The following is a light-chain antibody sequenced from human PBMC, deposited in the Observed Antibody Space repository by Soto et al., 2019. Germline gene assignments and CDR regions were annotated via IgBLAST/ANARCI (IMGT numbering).Light chain of an antibody. CDR1: QIVGSH. V-gene: IGKV3-11*01. CDR2: DAS. CDR3: QQRSNWPPT. Sequence: EIVLTQSPATLSLSPGERATLSCRASQIVGSHLGWYQQKAGQAPRLLIYDASNRATGIPARFSGSGSGTDFTLTISSLEPEDFAVYYCQQRSNWPPTFGGGTKVEI. J-gene: IGKJ4*01.